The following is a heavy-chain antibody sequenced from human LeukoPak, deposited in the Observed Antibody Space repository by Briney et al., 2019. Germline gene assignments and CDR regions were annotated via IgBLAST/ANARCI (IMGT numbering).Heavy chain of an antibody. CDR3: ARDVADRIRLLD. CDR2: INQDGSEK. CDR1: GFTFSNYW. J-gene: IGHJ4*02. V-gene: IGHV3-7*01. D-gene: IGHD3-3*01. Sequence: PGGSLRLSCAASGFTFSNYWMTWVRQAPGKGLEWVANINQDGSEKYYVDSVKGRFTISRDNAKNSLYLQMNSLRAEDTAVYYCARDVADRIRLLDWGQGTLVTVSS.